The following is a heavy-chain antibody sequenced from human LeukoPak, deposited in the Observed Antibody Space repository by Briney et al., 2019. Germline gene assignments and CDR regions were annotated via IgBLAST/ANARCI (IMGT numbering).Heavy chain of an antibody. CDR2: IYYSGST. CDR3: ARGIRDYGGINFDY. V-gene: IGHV4-59*01. J-gene: IGHJ4*02. D-gene: IGHD4-17*01. CDR1: GGSISSDY. Sequence: SETLSLTCTVSGGSISSDYWSWTRQPPGKGLEWIGYIYYSGSTNYNPSLKSRVTISVDTSKNQFSLKLSSVTAADTAVYYCARGIRDYGGINFDYWGQGTLVTVSS.